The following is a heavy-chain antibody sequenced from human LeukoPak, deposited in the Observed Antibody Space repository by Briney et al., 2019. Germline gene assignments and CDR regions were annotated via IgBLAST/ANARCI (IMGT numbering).Heavy chain of an antibody. CDR2: IKDDGSGQ. Sequence: PGGSLRLSCAASGFTFSSYWMTWVRQVPGKGLEWVASIKDDGSGQPYVDSVKGRFTISRDNAKSSLYLQMNSLRTEDTAVYYCARDGPSVTRKYYYYYYMDVWGNGTTVTVSS. CDR1: GFTFSSYW. D-gene: IGHD2-2*01. V-gene: IGHV3-7*01. J-gene: IGHJ6*03. CDR3: ARDGPSVTRKYYYYYYMDV.